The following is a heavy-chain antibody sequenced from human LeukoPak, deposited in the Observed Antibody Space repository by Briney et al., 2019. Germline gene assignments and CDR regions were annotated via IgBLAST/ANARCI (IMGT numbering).Heavy chain of an antibody. V-gene: IGHV4-34*01. D-gene: IGHD2-15*01. Sequence: PSETLSLTCAVYGGSFSGYYWSWIRQPPGKGLEWIGEINHSGSTNYNPSLKSRVTISVDTSKNQYSVQLSSVPAADTAVYYCARGRRRCSGGSCYSPYYYYYMDVWGKGTTVTVSS. CDR1: GGSFSGYY. CDR2: INHSGST. CDR3: ARGRRRCSGGSCYSPYYYYYMDV. J-gene: IGHJ6*03.